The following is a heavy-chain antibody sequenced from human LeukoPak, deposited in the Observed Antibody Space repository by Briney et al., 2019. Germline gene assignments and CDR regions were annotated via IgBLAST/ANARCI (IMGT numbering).Heavy chain of an antibody. CDR2: IVPMFDTP. D-gene: IGHD3-10*01. Sequence: SVKVSCKASGGTFSSSAISWVRQAPGQGLEWMGGIVPMFDTPNYPHKFQDRVTITADESTSTAYMELSSLRSEDTAVYYCARGFTPVVWGQGTTVTVSS. V-gene: IGHV1-69*13. J-gene: IGHJ6*02. CDR3: ARGFTPVV. CDR1: GGTFSSSA.